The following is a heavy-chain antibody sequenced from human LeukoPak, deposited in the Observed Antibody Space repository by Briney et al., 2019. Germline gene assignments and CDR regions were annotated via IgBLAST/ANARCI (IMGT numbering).Heavy chain of an antibody. CDR2: ISGSGGST. CDR1: GFTFSSYA. Sequence: SGGSLRLSCAASGFTFSSYAMSWVRQAPGKGLEWVSAISGSGGSTYYADSVKGRFTISRDNSKNTLYLQMNSLRAEDTAVYYGWKNPRGYLNPWGQGTLVTVSS. CDR3: WKNPRGYLNP. V-gene: IGHV3-23*01. D-gene: IGHD3-3*01. J-gene: IGHJ5*02.